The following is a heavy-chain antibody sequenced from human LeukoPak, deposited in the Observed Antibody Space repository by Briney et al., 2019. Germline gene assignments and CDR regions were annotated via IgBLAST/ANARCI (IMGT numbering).Heavy chain of an antibody. Sequence: PSETLSLTCAVYGGSFSGYYRSWIRQPPGKGLEWIGEIYHSGSTNYNPSLKSRVTISVDKSKNQFSLKLSSVTAADTAVYYCAGVSPLWFGELVPDYWGQGTLVTVSS. J-gene: IGHJ4*02. CDR2: IYHSGST. CDR3: AGVSPLWFGELVPDY. CDR1: GGSFSGYY. D-gene: IGHD3-10*01. V-gene: IGHV4-34*01.